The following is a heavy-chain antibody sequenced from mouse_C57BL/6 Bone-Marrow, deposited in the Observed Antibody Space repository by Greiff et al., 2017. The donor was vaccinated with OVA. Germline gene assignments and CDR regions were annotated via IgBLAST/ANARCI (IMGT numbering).Heavy chain of an antibody. Sequence: EVKLMESGGGLVKPGGSLKLSCAASGFTFSDYGMHWVRQAPEKGLEWVAYISSGSSTIYYADTVKGRFTISRDNAKNTLFLQMTSLRSEDTAMYYCARDGNPWYFDVGGTGTTVTVSS. CDR1: GFTFSDYG. J-gene: IGHJ1*03. V-gene: IGHV5-17*01. D-gene: IGHD2-1*01. CDR2: ISSGSSTI. CDR3: ARDGNPWYFDV.